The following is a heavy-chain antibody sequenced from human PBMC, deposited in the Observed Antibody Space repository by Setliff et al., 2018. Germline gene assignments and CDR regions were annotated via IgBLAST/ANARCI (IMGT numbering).Heavy chain of an antibody. CDR3: ARSTSWFSTNY. Sequence: ASVKVSCKTSGFTFTTFYIHWVRQAPGQGLEWMMMINPNGDRTTYAQKFQGRVTMTRDTSTSTVYMALSSLRSEDTAVYYCARSTSWFSTNYWGQGTPVTVSS. V-gene: IGHV1-46*03. J-gene: IGHJ4*02. CDR1: GFTFTTFY. D-gene: IGHD2-2*01. CDR2: INPNGDRT.